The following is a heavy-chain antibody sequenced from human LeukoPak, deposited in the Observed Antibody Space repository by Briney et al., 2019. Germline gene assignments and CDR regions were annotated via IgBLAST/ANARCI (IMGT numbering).Heavy chain of an antibody. Sequence: PGGSLRLSCAASGFTFSSYAMHWVRQAPGKGLEWVAVISYDGSNKYYADSVKGRFTISRDNSKNTLYLQMNSLRAEDTAVYYCARPDSLNYYGSGSFDYWGQGTLVTVPS. D-gene: IGHD3-10*01. CDR2: ISYDGSNK. V-gene: IGHV3-30-3*01. J-gene: IGHJ4*02. CDR1: GFTFSSYA. CDR3: ARPDSLNYYGSGSFDY.